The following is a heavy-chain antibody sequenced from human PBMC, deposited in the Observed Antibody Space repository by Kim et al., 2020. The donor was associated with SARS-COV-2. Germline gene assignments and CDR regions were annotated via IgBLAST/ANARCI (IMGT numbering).Heavy chain of an antibody. D-gene: IGHD6-13*01. J-gene: IGHJ4*02. Sequence: KMQGRVTMTRNTSISTVYMELSSLRSEDTAVYYCARGLNTYSSSWMDYWGQGTLVTVSS. V-gene: IGHV1-8*01. CDR3: ARGLNTYSSSWMDY.